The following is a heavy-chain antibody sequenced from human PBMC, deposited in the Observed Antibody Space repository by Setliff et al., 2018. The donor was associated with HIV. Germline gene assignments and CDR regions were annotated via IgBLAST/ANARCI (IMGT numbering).Heavy chain of an antibody. CDR2: FYYNGDS. V-gene: IGHV4-39*07. CDR1: GDSISSRSYF. D-gene: IGHD5-18*01. Sequence: SETLSLTCTVSGDSISSRSYFWGWIRQPPGKGLEWIGTFYYNGDSRYNPSLKSRVTISVDTSRNQFSLKLSSVTAADTAVYYCARGPGGYSYGLPDYWGQGTLVTVSS. CDR3: ARGPGGYSYGLPDY. J-gene: IGHJ4*02.